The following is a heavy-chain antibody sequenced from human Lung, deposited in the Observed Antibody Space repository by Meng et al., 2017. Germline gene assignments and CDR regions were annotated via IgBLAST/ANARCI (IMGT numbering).Heavy chain of an antibody. CDR3: ARETLRELGLFHY. J-gene: IGHJ4*02. D-gene: IGHD1-7*01. V-gene: IGHV4-4*02. Sequence: QLQLPEAGPRLVQPSGTLSLACAVSGDSITRTQWWSWLRQTPGKGLEWIGEISHSGSTVYRPSLQGRVSISLDKSNNEFSLKLTSVTAADTAVYYCARETLRELGLFHYWGQGILVTVSS. CDR1: GDSITRTQW. CDR2: ISHSGST.